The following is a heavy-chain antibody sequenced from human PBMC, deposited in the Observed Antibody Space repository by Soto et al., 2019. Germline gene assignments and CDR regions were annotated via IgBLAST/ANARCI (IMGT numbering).Heavy chain of an antibody. J-gene: IGHJ6*02. V-gene: IGHV3-30-3*01. D-gene: IGHD3-22*01. CDR3: ARVRSRGYAYYFYGMDV. CDR1: GFTFISYA. Sequence: PGGSLRLSCAASGFTFISYAMHWVLQAPCKGLEWVAVISYDGSNRYYADSVKGRFTISRDNSKNTLYLQMNSLRAEDTAVYYCARVRSRGYAYYFYGMDVGGQGTTVTVSS. CDR2: ISYDGSNR.